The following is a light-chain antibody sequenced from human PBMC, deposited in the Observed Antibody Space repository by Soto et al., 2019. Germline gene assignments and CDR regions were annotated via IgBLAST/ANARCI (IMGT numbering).Light chain of an antibody. Sequence: QSALTQPASASGSPGQSITISCTGTSSDVGGYNYVSWYQQHPGKAPKLMIYEVSNRPSGVSNRFSGSKSGNTASLTISGLQAEDEADYYCSSYTSSSTLVFGTGTKRTVL. CDR3: SSYTSSSTLV. J-gene: IGLJ1*01. CDR1: SSDVGGYNY. CDR2: EVS. V-gene: IGLV2-14*01.